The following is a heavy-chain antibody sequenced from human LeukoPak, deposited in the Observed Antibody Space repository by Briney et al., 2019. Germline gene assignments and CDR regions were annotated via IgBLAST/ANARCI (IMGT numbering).Heavy chain of an antibody. D-gene: IGHD2-15*01. CDR2: INPNSGGT. V-gene: IGHV1-2*02. Sequence: ASVKVSCKASGYTFTGYYMHWVRQAPGQGLEWMGWINPNSGGTNYAQKFQGRVTMTRDTSISTAYMELSRLRSDDTAVYYCATGRYCSGGSCYSLFDYWGQGTLVTVSS. CDR1: GYTFTGYY. CDR3: ATGRYCSGGSCYSLFDY. J-gene: IGHJ4*02.